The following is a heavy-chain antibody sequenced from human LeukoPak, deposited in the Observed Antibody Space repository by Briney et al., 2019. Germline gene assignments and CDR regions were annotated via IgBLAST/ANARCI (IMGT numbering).Heavy chain of an antibody. D-gene: IGHD4-17*01. J-gene: IGHJ4*02. Sequence: SQTLSLTCAISGDSVSSNSGAWNWIRQSPSRGLEWLGRTYYRSKWYNDYAVPVKSRVTINPDTTKNQFSLQLNSVTPEDTAIYYCARTLNGAFDYWGQGTLVTVSS. CDR2: TYYRSKWYN. V-gene: IGHV6-1*01. CDR1: GDSVSSNSGA. CDR3: ARTLNGAFDY.